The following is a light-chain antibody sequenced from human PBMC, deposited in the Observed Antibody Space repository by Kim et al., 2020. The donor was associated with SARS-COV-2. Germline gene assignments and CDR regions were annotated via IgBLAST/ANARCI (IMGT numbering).Light chain of an antibody. CDR1: CSDVGSYTY. CDR2: DVS. V-gene: IGLV2-14*03. Sequence: GQSIPISCPGTCSDVGSYTYLSLDQQHPGKAPKLVMYDVSYRPSVVSSRFSGSKSGNTASLTISGLQAEDEADYYCNSYTISSTLVFGGGTQLTVL. J-gene: IGLJ2*01. CDR3: NSYTISSTLV.